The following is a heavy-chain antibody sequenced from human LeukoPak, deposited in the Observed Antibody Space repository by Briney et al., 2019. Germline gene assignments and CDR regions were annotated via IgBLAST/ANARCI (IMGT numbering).Heavy chain of an antibody. D-gene: IGHD3-22*01. CDR3: ARDSSGAPTDY. Sequence: PGGSLRLSCAASGFTFSSYAMHWVRQAPGEGLEYVSAISSNGGSTYYANSVKGRFTISRDNSKNTLYLQMGSLRAEDMAVYYCARDSSGAPTDYWGQGTLVTVSS. CDR2: ISSNGGST. V-gene: IGHV3-64*01. CDR1: GFTFSSYA. J-gene: IGHJ4*02.